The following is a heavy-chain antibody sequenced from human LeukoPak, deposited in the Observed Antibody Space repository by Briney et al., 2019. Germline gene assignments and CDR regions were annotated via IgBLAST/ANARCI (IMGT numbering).Heavy chain of an antibody. D-gene: IGHD3-22*01. CDR2: IYYSGST. J-gene: IGHJ4*02. V-gene: IGHV4-61*01. CDR3: ARVVYYDSSGYHRFDY. Sequence: SETLSLTCTVSGGSVSSGSYYWSWIRQPPGKGLEWIGYIYYSGSTNYNPSLKSRVTISVDTSKNQFSLKLSSVTAADTAVYYCARVVYYDSSGYHRFDYWGQGTLVTVSS. CDR1: GGSVSSGSYY.